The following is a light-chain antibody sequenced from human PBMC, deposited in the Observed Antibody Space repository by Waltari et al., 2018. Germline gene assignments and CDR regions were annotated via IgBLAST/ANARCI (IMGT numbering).Light chain of an antibody. J-gene: IGLJ1*01. CDR1: DSNIGSNT. CDR3: ASWDDLLNGLV. V-gene: IGLV1-44*01. Sequence: QSVLTQPPSASETPGQRLTISCSGSDSNIGSNTVSWYRQFPGTAPSLLMFGDGLRPSVVPDRFSGSKSGTSASLAISGLQPEDEADYYCASWDDLLNGLVFGSGTKVSVL. CDR2: GDG.